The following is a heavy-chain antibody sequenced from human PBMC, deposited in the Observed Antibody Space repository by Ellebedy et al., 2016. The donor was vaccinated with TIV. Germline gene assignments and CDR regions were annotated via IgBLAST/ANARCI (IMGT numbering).Heavy chain of an antibody. CDR2: ISYDGSNK. J-gene: IGHJ4*02. V-gene: IGHV3-30-3*01. D-gene: IGHD6-13*01. CDR3: ARGGFGSWFDY. CDR1: GFTFSSYD. Sequence: GGSLRLSCAASGFTFSSYDMHWVRQAPGKGLEWVAVISYDGSNKYYADSVKGRFTISRDNSKNTLYLQMNSLRGEDTAVYYWARGGFGSWFDYWGQGTLVTVSS.